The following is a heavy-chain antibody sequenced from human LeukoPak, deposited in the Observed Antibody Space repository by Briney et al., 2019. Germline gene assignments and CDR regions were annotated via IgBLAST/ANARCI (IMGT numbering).Heavy chain of an antibody. V-gene: IGHV3-23*01. J-gene: IGHJ5*02. Sequence: SGGSLRLSCAASGFTFSTYAMTWVRQAPGKGLEWIASINGRGGSTDYADSVEGRLTISRDNSKDTLYLQMNNLRAEDTAIYYCAKVMVVASTTARGWFDAWGQGTLVTVSS. CDR1: GFTFSTYA. D-gene: IGHD2-8*01. CDR3: AKVMVVASTTARGWFDA. CDR2: INGRGGST.